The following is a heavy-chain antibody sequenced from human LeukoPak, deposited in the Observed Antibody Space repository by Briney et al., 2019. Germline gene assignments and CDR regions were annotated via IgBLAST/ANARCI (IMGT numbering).Heavy chain of an antibody. CDR1: GFTFSDYW. Sequence: PGGSLRLSCAASGFTFSDYWMSWVRQAPGKGLEWVANIKYHGSDEHYVDSVRGRFTISRDNVKNSLFLQMNSLRAEDTAVYYCARIGGSGTYWDYWGQGTLVTVSS. CDR2: IKYHGSDE. J-gene: IGHJ4*02. CDR3: ARIGGSGTYWDY. D-gene: IGHD3-10*01. V-gene: IGHV3-7*01.